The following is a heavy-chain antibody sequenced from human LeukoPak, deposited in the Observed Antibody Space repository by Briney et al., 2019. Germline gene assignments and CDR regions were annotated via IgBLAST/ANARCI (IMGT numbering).Heavy chain of an antibody. CDR3: AREGSHSAFDI. CDR1: GFTFSSYG. CDR2: IWYDGSNK. D-gene: IGHD3-10*01. Sequence: GGSLRLSCEASGFTFSSYGMHWVRQAPGKGLEWVAVIWYDGSNKNYADSVKGRFTISRGKSKNTLYLQMNSLRVEDTAVYYCAREGSHSAFDIWGQGTMVTVSS. V-gene: IGHV3-33*01. J-gene: IGHJ3*02.